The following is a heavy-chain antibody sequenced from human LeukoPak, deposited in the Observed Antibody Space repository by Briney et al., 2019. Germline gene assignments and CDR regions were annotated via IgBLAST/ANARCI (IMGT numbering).Heavy chain of an antibody. Sequence: PGGPLRLSRAASGFTFSDYSMSWVRQAPGKGLEWVSYISSSGSTMYYADSVKGRFTISRDNAKNSLYLQMNSLRAEDTAVYYCAKSIPTIAVAVSTRQWGQGTLVTVSS. CDR2: ISSSGSTM. J-gene: IGHJ4*02. CDR3: AKSIPTIAVAVSTRQ. V-gene: IGHV3-11*04. CDR1: GFTFSDYS. D-gene: IGHD6-19*01.